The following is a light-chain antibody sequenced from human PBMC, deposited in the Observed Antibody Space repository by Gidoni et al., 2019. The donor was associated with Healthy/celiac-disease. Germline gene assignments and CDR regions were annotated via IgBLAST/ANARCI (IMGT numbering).Light chain of an antibody. J-gene: IGLJ2*01. CDR3: SSYTSSSIL. CDR1: SSDVGGYNS. Sequence: QSALTQPASVSGSPGQSITISCTGTSSDVGGYNSVSWYQQPPGKAPKLMIYDVSNRPSGVSNRFSGSKSGNTASLTISGLQAEDEADYYCSSYTSSSILFGGGTKLTVL. CDR2: DVS. V-gene: IGLV2-14*01.